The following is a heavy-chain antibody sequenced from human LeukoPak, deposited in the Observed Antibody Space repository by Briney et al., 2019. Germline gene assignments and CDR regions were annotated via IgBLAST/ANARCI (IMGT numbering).Heavy chain of an antibody. J-gene: IGHJ4*02. CDR1: GFSFSTYA. CDR3: ANEIAAAGSYYFDY. D-gene: IGHD6-13*01. Sequence: GGSLRLSCAASGFSFSTYAMTWVRRAPGKGLEWVSAISGSGGSTYYADSVKGRFTISRDNSKNTLYLQMNSLRAEDTAVYYCANEIAAAGSYYFDYWGQGTLVTVSS. V-gene: IGHV3-23*01. CDR2: ISGSGGST.